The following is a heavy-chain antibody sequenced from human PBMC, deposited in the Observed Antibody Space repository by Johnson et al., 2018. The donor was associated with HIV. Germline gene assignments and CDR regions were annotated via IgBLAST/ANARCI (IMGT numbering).Heavy chain of an antibody. CDR3: VKDTMLRGLLISYDAFHI. D-gene: IGHD3-10*01. V-gene: IGHV3-7*03. CDR2: IKQDGSEK. Sequence: VQLVESGGGLVQPGGSLRLSCAASGFTFSSFWMTWVRQAPGKGLEWVANIKQDGSEKYYVDSVKGRFTISRDNAKNSLFLQMNSLRPEDTALYYCVKDTMLRGLLISYDAFHIWGQGTMVTVSS. CDR1: GFTFSSFW. J-gene: IGHJ3*02.